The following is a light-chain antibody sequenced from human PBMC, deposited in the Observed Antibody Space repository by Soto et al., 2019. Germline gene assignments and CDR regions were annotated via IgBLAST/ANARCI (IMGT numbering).Light chain of an antibody. V-gene: IGKV3-11*01. J-gene: IGKJ2*01. Sequence: EIVLTQYTDTLSLSPGERATLSCRDSQSVRSYLAWYQQKPGQAPKLLIYDASNRATGIPARFSGSGSGTECHLTISSLGPEDVATYYCQQRSNSYTFGQGNKVEIK. CDR1: QSVRSY. CDR3: QQRSNSYT. CDR2: DAS.